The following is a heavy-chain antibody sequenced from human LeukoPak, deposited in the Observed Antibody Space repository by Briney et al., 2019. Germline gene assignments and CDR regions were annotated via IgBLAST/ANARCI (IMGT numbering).Heavy chain of an antibody. Sequence: GASVKVSCKASGGTFSSYAISWVRQAPGQGLEWMAGIIPIFGTANYAQKFQGRVTITADESTSIAYMELSSLRSEDTAVYYCARDSGPPAGATPYYYYYYGMDVWGQGTTVTVSS. CDR1: GGTFSSYA. V-gene: IGHV1-69*13. CDR2: IIPIFGTA. CDR3: ARDSGPPAGATPYYYYYYGMDV. J-gene: IGHJ6*02. D-gene: IGHD2-2*01.